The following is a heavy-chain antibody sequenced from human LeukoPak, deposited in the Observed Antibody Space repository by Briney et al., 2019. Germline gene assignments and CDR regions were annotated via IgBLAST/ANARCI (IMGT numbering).Heavy chain of an antibody. CDR2: ISGGGGST. D-gene: IGHD3-9*01. V-gene: IGHV3-23*01. CDR3: AKGWGDILTGYYPDTGGYFFDF. Sequence: GGSLRLSCAASGFTFSNYAMSWVRQAPGKGLEWVSAISGGGGSTYYADSVKGRFTISRDNSKNALYLQMNSLRVEDTAVYYCAKGWGDILTGYYPDTGGYFFDFWGQGTLVAVSS. CDR1: GFTFSNYA. J-gene: IGHJ4*02.